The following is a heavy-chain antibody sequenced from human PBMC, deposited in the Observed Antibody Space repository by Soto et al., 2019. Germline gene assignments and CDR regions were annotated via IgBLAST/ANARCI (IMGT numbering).Heavy chain of an antibody. D-gene: IGHD1-1*01. CDR1: GFTFSGYS. J-gene: IGHJ4*02. CDR3: ARDPATATGTFDY. V-gene: IGHV3-21*01. CDR2: ISTSSNNM. Sequence: EVQLVESGGVLVKPGGSLRLSCAGSGFTFSGYSINWVRQAPGKGLEWVSSISTSSNNMYYADSVKGRFTMSRDNAKNPPYRQMNRLRGESTAAYHFARDPATATGTFDYWGQGPMVSGSS.